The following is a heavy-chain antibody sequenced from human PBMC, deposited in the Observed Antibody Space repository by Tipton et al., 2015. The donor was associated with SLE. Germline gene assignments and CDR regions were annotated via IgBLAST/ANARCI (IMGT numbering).Heavy chain of an antibody. Sequence: QSGPEVKKPGASVKVSCKASGYTFTSYYMHWVRQAPGQGLEWMGIINPSGGSTSYAQKFQGRVTMTRDTSTSTVYMELRSLTSDDTAVYYCANNLVATIGAFDIWGQGTMVTVSS. CDR2: INPSGGST. CDR3: ANNLVATIGAFDI. J-gene: IGHJ3*02. CDR1: GYTFTSYY. V-gene: IGHV1-46*01. D-gene: IGHD5-12*01.